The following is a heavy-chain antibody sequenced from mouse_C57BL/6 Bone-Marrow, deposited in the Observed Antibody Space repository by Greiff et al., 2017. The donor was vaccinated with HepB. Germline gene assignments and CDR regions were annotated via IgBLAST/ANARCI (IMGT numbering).Heavy chain of an antibody. J-gene: IGHJ4*01. Sequence: EVQLVESEGGLVQPGRSMKLSCTASGFTFSDYYMAWVRQVPEKGLEWVANINYDGSSTYYLDSLKSRFIISRDNAKNILYLQMSSLKSEDTATYYCAREIYYGYGRAMDYWGQGTSVTVSS. CDR1: GFTFSDYY. CDR2: INYDGSST. V-gene: IGHV5-16*01. D-gene: IGHD2-2*01. CDR3: AREIYYGYGRAMDY.